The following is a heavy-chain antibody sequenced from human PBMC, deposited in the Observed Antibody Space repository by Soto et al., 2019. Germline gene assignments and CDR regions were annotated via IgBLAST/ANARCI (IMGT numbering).Heavy chain of an antibody. Sequence: SETLSLTCTVSGASISSGGYYWSWIRQHPGRGLECIGYIYYSGSTDYSPSLKSRLTISVDTSNNQFSLDLSSVTAADTAVYYCASGRTYFYGSGTYGFDFWGQGTPVTVSS. D-gene: IGHD3-10*01. CDR3: ASGRTYFYGSGTYGFDF. CDR2: IYYSGST. V-gene: IGHV4-31*03. J-gene: IGHJ4*02. CDR1: GASISSGGYY.